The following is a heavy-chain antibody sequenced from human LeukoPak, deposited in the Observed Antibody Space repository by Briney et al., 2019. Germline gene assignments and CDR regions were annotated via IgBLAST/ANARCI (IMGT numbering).Heavy chain of an antibody. V-gene: IGHV3-15*01. CDR3: TTEALYCSGGSCYPYYYYYYYMDV. D-gene: IGHD2-15*01. CDR1: GFTFSNAW. Sequence: GGSLRLSCAASGFTFSNAWMSWVRQAPGKGLEWVGRIKSKTDGGTTDYAAPVKGRFTISRDDSKNTLYLQMNSLKTEDTAVYYCTTEALYCSGGSCYPYYYYYYYMDVWGKGTTVTISS. CDR2: IKSKTDGGTT. J-gene: IGHJ6*03.